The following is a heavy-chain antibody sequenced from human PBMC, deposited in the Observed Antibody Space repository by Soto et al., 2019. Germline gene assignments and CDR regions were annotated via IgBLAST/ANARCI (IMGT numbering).Heavy chain of an antibody. CDR1: GYTFTSYG. CDR3: ARVDIVVVVAAAYWCDP. D-gene: IGHD2-15*01. Sequence: QVQLVQSGAEVKKPGASVKVSCKASGYTFTSYGISWVRQAPGQGLEWLGWISAYNGNTNYAQKLQGRVTMTTDTSTSTAYKELRSLRSDDTAVYYCARVDIVVVVAAAYWCDPWGQGTLVTVSS. CDR2: ISAYNGNT. V-gene: IGHV1-18*01. J-gene: IGHJ5*02.